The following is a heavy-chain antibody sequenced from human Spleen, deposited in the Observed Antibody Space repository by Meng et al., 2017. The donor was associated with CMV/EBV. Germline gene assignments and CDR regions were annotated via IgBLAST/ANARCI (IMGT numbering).Heavy chain of an antibody. V-gene: IGHV3-33*06. Sequence: GGSLRLSCAASGFSFSSYSMHWVRQAPGKGLEWVAVIWYDGSNKYYADSVKGRFTISRDNSKNTLYLQMNSLRAEDTAVYYCAKNGKGFPRYCSSTSCYYYYYGMDVWGQGTTVTVSS. CDR3: AKNGKGFPRYCSSTSCYYYYYGMDV. CDR2: IWYDGSNK. D-gene: IGHD2-2*01. J-gene: IGHJ6*02. CDR1: GFSFSSYS.